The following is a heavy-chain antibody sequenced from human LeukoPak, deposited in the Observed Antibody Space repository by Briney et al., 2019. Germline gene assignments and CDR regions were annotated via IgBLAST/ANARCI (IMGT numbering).Heavy chain of an antibody. D-gene: IGHD6-13*01. Sequence: GGFLRLSCAASGFTFSTYWMSWVRQAPGKGLEWVANIKQDGSEKYYVDSVKGRFTISRDNAKNSLYLQMNSLRAGDTAMYYCARDSAGDDYWGQGTLVTVSS. J-gene: IGHJ4*02. CDR2: IKQDGSEK. CDR3: ARDSAGDDY. V-gene: IGHV3-7*01. CDR1: GFTFSTYW.